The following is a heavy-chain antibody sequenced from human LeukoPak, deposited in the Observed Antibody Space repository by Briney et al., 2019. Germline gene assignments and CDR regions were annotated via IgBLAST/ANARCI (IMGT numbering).Heavy chain of an antibody. CDR1: GFTFSSYA. V-gene: IGHV3-23*01. CDR3: AKNRGPYRVGGKGKNWFDP. CDR2: ISGSGGST. D-gene: IGHD6-19*01. J-gene: IGHJ5*02. Sequence: GGSLRLSCAASGFTFSSYAMSWVRQAPGKGLEWVSAISGSGGSTYYADSVKGRFTISRDNSKNTLYLQMNSLRAEDTAVYYCAKNRGPYRVGGKGKNWFDPWGQGTLV.